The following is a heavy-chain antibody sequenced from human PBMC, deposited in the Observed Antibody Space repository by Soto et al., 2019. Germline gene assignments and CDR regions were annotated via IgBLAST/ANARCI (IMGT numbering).Heavy chain of an antibody. J-gene: IGHJ6*02. Sequence: ASVKVSCKASGYTFTGYYMHWVRQAPGQGLEWMGWINPNSGGTNYAQKFQGWVTMTRETSISTAYMELSRLRSDDTAVYYCARDRLPAYGSGSYYPGYYGMDVWGQGTTVTVSS. V-gene: IGHV1-2*04. D-gene: IGHD3-10*01. CDR1: GYTFTGYY. CDR2: INPNSGGT. CDR3: ARDRLPAYGSGSYYPGYYGMDV.